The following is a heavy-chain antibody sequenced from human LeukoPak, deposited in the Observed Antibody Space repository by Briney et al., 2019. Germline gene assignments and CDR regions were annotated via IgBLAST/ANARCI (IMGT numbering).Heavy chain of an antibody. CDR3: ARGRKSWFQVTYYYYYYMDV. Sequence: SETLSLTCAVYGGSFSGYSWTWIRQTPGKGLEWIGEINFSGTTNYNPSLKSRVTISLDTSKNQFSLKMRSVTAADTAVYYCARGRKSWFQVTYYYYYYMDVWGNGTTVTVSS. CDR1: GGSFSGYS. V-gene: IGHV4-34*01. J-gene: IGHJ6*03. CDR2: INFSGTT. D-gene: IGHD2-21*02.